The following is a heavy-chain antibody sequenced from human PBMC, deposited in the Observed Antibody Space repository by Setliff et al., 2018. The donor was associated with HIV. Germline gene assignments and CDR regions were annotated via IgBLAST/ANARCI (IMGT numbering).Heavy chain of an antibody. CDR3: ATAYKNTYYYGSGSNKDNWFDP. V-gene: IGHV1-24*01. CDR2: FDPEDGET. CDR1: GYTLTELS. Sequence: ASVKVSCKVSGYTLTELSMHWVRQAPGKGLEWMGGFDPEDGETIYAQKFQGRVTMTEDTSTDTAYMELSSLRSEDTAVYYCATAYKNTYYYGSGSNKDNWFDPWGQGTLVTSP. D-gene: IGHD3-10*01. J-gene: IGHJ5*02.